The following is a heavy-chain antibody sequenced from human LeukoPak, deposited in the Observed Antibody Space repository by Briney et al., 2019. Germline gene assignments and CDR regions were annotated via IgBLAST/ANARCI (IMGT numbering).Heavy chain of an antibody. D-gene: IGHD1-14*01. CDR1: GDSISSTYY. Sequence: SETLSLPCTVSGDSISSTYYWGWIRQPPGRGLEWIGNIYHDGSTDYKSSLKSRVTISRNTSKKQSSLTLTSLTATDTAVYFCATSVGSLLQPEEAFDLWGQGTMITVSS. CDR3: ATSVGSLLQPEEAFDL. V-gene: IGHV4-38-2*02. J-gene: IGHJ3*01. CDR2: IYHDGST.